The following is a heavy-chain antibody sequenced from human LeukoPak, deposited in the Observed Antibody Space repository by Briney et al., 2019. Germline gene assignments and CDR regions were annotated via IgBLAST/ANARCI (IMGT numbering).Heavy chain of an antibody. Sequence: SETLSLTCTVSGGSISSGSYYWCWIRQPAGKGLEWIGRIYTSGSTNYNPSLKSRVTISVDTSKNQFSLKLSSVTAADTAVYYCARGVGDGYSIFDDWGQGTLVTVSS. V-gene: IGHV4-61*02. CDR3: ARGVGDGYSIFDD. D-gene: IGHD5-24*01. CDR2: IYTSGST. CDR1: GGSISSGSYY. J-gene: IGHJ4*02.